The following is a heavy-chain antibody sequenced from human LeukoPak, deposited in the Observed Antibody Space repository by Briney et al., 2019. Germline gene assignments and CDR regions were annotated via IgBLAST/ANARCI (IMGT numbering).Heavy chain of an antibody. CDR1: GYSISSGYY. CDR3: ARNWVAARLVRAYNWFDP. Sequence: SETLSLTCTVSGYSISSGYYWGWIRQPPGKGLEWIGTIYHGGSTYYNPSLKSRVTMSEDTSKNQFSLNLSSVTAADTAVYYCARNWVAARLVRAYNWFDPWGQGTLVTVSS. V-gene: IGHV4-38-2*02. CDR2: IYHGGST. D-gene: IGHD6-6*01. J-gene: IGHJ5*02.